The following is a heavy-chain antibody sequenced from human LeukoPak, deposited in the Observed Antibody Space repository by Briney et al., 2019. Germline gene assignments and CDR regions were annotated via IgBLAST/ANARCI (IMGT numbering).Heavy chain of an antibody. Sequence: SQTLSLTCAISGDNVSSISVAWNWIRQSPSRGLEWLGRTYYRSKWYNEYAVSVKGRININPDPSKNQFSLQLNSVTPEDTAAYYCALARSEYHYGMDVWGQGATVTVSS. CDR1: GDNVSSISVA. CDR2: TYYRSKWYN. J-gene: IGHJ6*02. CDR3: ALARSEYHYGMDV. V-gene: IGHV6-1*01.